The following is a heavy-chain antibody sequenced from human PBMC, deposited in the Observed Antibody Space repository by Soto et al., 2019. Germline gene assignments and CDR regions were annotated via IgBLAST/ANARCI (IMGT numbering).Heavy chain of an antibody. J-gene: IGHJ5*02. V-gene: IGHV1-69*13. CDR2: IIPICGTA. D-gene: IGHD3-3*01. CDR3: ARGGKYYDFWSGYPEGNWFDP. Sequence: ASVKVSCKASGDTFSSYAISWVRQAPGQGLEWMGGIIPICGTANYAQKFQGRVTITADESTSTVYMELSSLRSEDTAVYYCARGGKYYDFWSGYPEGNWFDPWGHGTLVTVSS. CDR1: GDTFSSYA.